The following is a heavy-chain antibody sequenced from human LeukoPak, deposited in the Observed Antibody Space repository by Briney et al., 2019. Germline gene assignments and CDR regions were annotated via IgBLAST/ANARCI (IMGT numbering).Heavy chain of an antibody. Sequence: ASVKVSCKASGYTFTNYGFSWVRQAPGQGLEWMGWISAYNGYTNYAQKLQGRVTITRDTSASTAYMELSSLRSEDTAVYYCALIAPREVFDPWGQGTLVTVSS. V-gene: IGHV1-18*01. J-gene: IGHJ5*02. CDR2: ISAYNGYT. D-gene: IGHD2/OR15-2a*01. CDR1: GYTFTNYG. CDR3: ALIAPREVFDP.